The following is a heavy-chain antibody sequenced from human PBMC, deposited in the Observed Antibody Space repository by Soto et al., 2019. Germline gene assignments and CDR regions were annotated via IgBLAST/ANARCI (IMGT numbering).Heavy chain of an antibody. J-gene: IGHJ6*02. Sequence: PGGSLRLSCAASGFTFSSYAMHWVRQAPGKGLEWVAVISYDGSNKYYADSVKGRFTISRDNSKNTLYLQMNSLRAEDTAVYYCARVRFLEWPLGMDVWGQGTTVTVSS. CDR1: GFTFSSYA. CDR3: ARVRFLEWPLGMDV. V-gene: IGHV3-30-3*01. CDR2: ISYDGSNK. D-gene: IGHD3-3*01.